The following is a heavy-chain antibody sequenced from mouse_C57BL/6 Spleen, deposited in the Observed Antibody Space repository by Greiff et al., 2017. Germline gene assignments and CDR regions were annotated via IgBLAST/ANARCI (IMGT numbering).Heavy chain of an antibody. J-gene: IGHJ1*03. Sequence: QVQLKESGPGLVQPSQSLSITCTVSGFSLTSYGVHWVRQSPGKGLEWLGAIWRGGSTDYNAAFMSRLSITKDNSKSQVFFKMNSLQADDTAIYYCAKLNWDGYWYFDVWGTGTTVTVSS. V-gene: IGHV2-5*01. CDR1: GFSLTSYG. CDR2: IWRGGST. D-gene: IGHD4-1*02. CDR3: AKLNWDGYWYFDV.